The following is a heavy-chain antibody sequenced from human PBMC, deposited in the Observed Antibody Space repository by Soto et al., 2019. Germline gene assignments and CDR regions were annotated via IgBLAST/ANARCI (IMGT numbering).Heavy chain of an antibody. Sequence: QVQLVQSGAEVKKPGSSVKVSCKASGGTFSSYAISWVRQAPGQGLEWMGGIIPIFGTANYAQKFQGRVTXTADESTSTAYMELSSLRSEDTAVXXXXXXXXXGVAATPYXXXXXXXWG. CDR1: GGTFSSYA. V-gene: IGHV1-69*01. J-gene: IGHJ3*01. D-gene: IGHD2-15*01. CDR3: XXXXXXGVAATPYXXXXXXX. CDR2: IIPIFGTA.